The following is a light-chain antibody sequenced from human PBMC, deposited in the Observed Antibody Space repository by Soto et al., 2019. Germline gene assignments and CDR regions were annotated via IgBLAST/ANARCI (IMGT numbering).Light chain of an antibody. CDR3: AAWDDSLNGRYV. CDR2: SNN. V-gene: IGLV1-44*01. Sequence: QPVLTRAPSGSGADRRGRSITNSGSSSHIGSNTVNWYQQLPGTAPKLLIYSNNQRPSGVPDRFSGSKSGTSASLAISGLQSEDEADYYCAAWDDSLNGRYVFGTGTRSPS. CDR1: SSHIGSNT. J-gene: IGLJ1*01.